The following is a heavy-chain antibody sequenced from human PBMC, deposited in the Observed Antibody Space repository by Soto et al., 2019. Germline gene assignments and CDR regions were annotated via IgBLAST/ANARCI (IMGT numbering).Heavy chain of an antibody. J-gene: IGHJ6*02. CDR3: ARDHTPPRSGGSWRVSAHYGMDV. D-gene: IGHD2-15*01. Sequence: GGSLRLSCAAPGFTFSSYGMHWVRQAPGKGLEWVAVIWYDGSNKYYADSVKGRFTISRDNSKNTRYLQRNSRRTEETAVYYCARDHTPPRSGGSWRVSAHYGMDVWGQGTTVTVSS. CDR1: GFTFSSYG. V-gene: IGHV3-33*01. CDR2: IWYDGSNK.